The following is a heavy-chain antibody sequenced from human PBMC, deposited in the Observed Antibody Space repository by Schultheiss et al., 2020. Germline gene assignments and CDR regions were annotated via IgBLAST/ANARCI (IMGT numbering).Heavy chain of an antibody. CDR2: ISSSSSTI. CDR3: AKGSSSSWLVDRYYYYGMDV. D-gene: IGHD6-13*01. Sequence: GGSLRLSCAASGFTFSSYGMHWVRQAPGKGLEWVSYISSSSSTIYYADSVKGRFTISRDNSKNTLYLQMNSLRAEDTAVYYCAKGSSSSWLVDRYYYYGMDVWGQGTTVNVYS. CDR1: GFTFSSYG. J-gene: IGHJ6*02. V-gene: IGHV3-48*01.